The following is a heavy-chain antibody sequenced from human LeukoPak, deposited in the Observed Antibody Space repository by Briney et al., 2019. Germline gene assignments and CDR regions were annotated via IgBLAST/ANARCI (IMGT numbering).Heavy chain of an antibody. D-gene: IGHD5-12*01. CDR1: GGSFSGYY. J-gene: IGHJ3*02. Sequence: KPSETLSLTCAVYGGSFSGYYWSWIRQPPGKGLEWIGEINHSGSTNYNPSLKSRVTISVDTSRNQFSLKLSSVTAADTAVYYCASSEEMATSAAFDIWGQGTMVTVSS. CDR2: INHSGST. V-gene: IGHV4-34*01. CDR3: ASSEEMATSAAFDI.